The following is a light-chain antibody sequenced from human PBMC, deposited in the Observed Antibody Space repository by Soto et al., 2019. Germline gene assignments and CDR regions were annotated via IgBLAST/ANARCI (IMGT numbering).Light chain of an antibody. CDR3: ISYTSSSTLV. J-gene: IGLJ2*01. CDR2: GVN. Sequence: QSVLTQPASVSGSPGQSITISCTGTSSDVGGYNYVSWYQHQPGKAPKLMFYGVNNRPSGVSNRFSAPKSGNTASLTISGLQAEDEADYYCISYTSSSTLVFGGGTKVTVL. CDR1: SSDVGGYNY. V-gene: IGLV2-14*03.